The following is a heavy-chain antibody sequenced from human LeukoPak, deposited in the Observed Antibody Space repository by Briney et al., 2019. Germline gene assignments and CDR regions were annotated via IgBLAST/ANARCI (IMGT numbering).Heavy chain of an antibody. V-gene: IGHV4-34*01. CDR2: INHSGST. J-gene: IGHJ4*02. D-gene: IGHD3-16*01. Sequence: SETLSLTCAVYGGSFSGYYWSWIRQPPGKGLEWIGEINHSGSTNYNPSLKSRVTISVDTSKNQFSLKLSSVTAADTAVYYYARGPHVITFGGVTGSFDYWGQGTLVTVSS. CDR3: ARGPHVITFGGVTGSFDY. CDR1: GGSFSGYY.